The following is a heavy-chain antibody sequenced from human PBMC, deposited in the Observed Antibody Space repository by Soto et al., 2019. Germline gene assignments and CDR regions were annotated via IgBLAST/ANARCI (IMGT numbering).Heavy chain of an antibody. D-gene: IGHD2-21*01. CDR3: ARAKFILAEGP. V-gene: IGHV1-18*01. CDR1: GYSIVSYG. Sequence: ASVKVSCKASGYSIVSYGIVWVRQAPGQRLEWMGWISPYNGNINYAQKFQGRVTMTRDTSTSTVYMELSSLRSEDTAVYYCARAKFILAEGPWGKGPPVTVPS. CDR2: ISPYNGNI. J-gene: IGHJ5*02.